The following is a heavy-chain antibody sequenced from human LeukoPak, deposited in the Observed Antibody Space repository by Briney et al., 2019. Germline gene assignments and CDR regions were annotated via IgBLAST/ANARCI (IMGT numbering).Heavy chain of an antibody. CDR1: GFSFGTYG. D-gene: IGHD3-10*01. CDR2: ISGSGVSI. V-gene: IGHV3-23*01. CDR3: AKVGWYGDLEH. J-gene: IGHJ1*01. Sequence: PGGSLRLSREGSGFSFGTYGMSWVRHAPGRGLEWVATISGSGVSIYYAESVKDRFSISRDNNENTVTLQMHSLRAEDTALYYCAKVGWYGDLEHWGEGTQVVVSS.